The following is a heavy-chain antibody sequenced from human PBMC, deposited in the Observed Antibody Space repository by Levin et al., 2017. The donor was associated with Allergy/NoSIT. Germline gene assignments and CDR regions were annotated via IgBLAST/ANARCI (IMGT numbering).Heavy chain of an antibody. V-gene: IGHV3-23*01. CDR1: GFTFSSYA. CDR3: AKDGGRSGYTKDYFDY. CDR2: ISGSGGST. D-gene: IGHD5-12*01. Sequence: GESLKISCAASGFTFSSYAMSWVRQAPGKGLEWVSAISGSGGSTYYADSVKGRFTISRDNSKNTLYLQMNSLRAEDTAVYYCAKDGGRSGYTKDYFDYWGQGTLVTVSS. J-gene: IGHJ4*02.